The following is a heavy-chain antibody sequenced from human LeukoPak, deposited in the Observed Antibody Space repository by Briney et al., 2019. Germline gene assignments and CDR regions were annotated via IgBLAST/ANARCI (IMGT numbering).Heavy chain of an antibody. J-gene: IGHJ6*03. CDR2: IYTSGST. CDR3: ARESGYPPYYYYYYMDV. Sequence: SETLSLTCTVSGGSISSYYWSWLRQPAGKGLEWIGRIYTSGSTNYNPSLKSRVTMPVDTSKNQFSLKLSSATAADTAVYYCARESGYPPYYYYYYMDVWGKGTTVTVSS. D-gene: IGHD3-3*01. V-gene: IGHV4-4*07. CDR1: GGSISSYY.